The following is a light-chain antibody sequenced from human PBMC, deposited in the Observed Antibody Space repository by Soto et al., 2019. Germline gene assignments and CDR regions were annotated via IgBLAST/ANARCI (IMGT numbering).Light chain of an antibody. J-gene: IGKJ2*02. Sequence: EIVLTQSPGTLSLSPGERATLSCRASQSLNNRFLAWYQQTPGQAPRLVIYDASNRATGIPDSFSGSGSGTDFTLTISRLEPEDFAVYYCQHYSSPPRTFGQGTKLEIK. CDR1: QSLNNRF. CDR3: QHYSSPPRT. CDR2: DAS. V-gene: IGKV3-20*01.